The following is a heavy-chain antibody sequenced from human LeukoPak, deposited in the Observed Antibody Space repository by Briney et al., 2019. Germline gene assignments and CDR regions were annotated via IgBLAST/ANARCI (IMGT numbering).Heavy chain of an antibody. V-gene: IGHV1-69*05. CDR3: ASGSWYGGYDAFDI. D-gene: IGHD6-13*01. J-gene: IGHJ3*02. CDR2: IIPIFGTA. Sequence: IIPIFGTANYAQKFQGRVTITTDESTSTAYMELSSLRSEDTAVYYCASGSWYGGYDAFDIWGQGTMVTVSS.